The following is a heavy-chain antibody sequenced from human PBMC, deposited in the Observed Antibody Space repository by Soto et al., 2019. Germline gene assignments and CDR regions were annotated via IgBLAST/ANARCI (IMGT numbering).Heavy chain of an antibody. CDR2: IGIGSSTK. Sequence: EVDLVESGGGVVQSGGSLRLSCAASGFTFRNYGMNWVRQAPGKGLEWVSYIGIGSSTKYYADSVKGRFTISRDNAKNSLYLQMNSLRAEDTAVYYCARDQLYYNDISGRPLNAFDVWGQGTMVTVSS. CDR1: GFTFRNYG. CDR3: ARDQLYYNDISGRPLNAFDV. J-gene: IGHJ3*01. V-gene: IGHV3-48*01. D-gene: IGHD3-22*01.